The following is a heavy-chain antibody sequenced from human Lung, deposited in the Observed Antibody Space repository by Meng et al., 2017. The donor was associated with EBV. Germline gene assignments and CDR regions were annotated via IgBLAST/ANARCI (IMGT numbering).Heavy chain of an antibody. V-gene: IGHV4-34*01. CDR2: INHSGST. D-gene: IGHD4-23*01. Sequence: QGQLPQWGAGLLKPSETLSLTCAVYGGSFSGYYWSWIRQPPGKGLEWIGEINHSGSTNYNPSLKSRVTISVDTSKNQFSLKLSSVTAADTAVYYCARDEGGNSERGFQHWGQGTLVTVSS. J-gene: IGHJ1*01. CDR3: ARDEGGNSERGFQH. CDR1: GGSFSGYY.